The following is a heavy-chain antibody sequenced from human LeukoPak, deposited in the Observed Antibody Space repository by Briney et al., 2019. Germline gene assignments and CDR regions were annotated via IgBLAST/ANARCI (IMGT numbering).Heavy chain of an antibody. CDR3: ARRSYGSGSYYKGPWFDP. J-gene: IGHJ5*02. CDR2: IYYSGST. CDR1: GGSISSYY. V-gene: IGHV4-59*12. Sequence: SETLSLTCTVSGGSISSYYWSWIRQPPGKGLEWIGYIYYSGSTNYNPSLKSRVTISVDTSKNQFSLKLSSVTAADTAVYYCARRSYGSGSYYKGPWFDPWGQGTLVTVSS. D-gene: IGHD3-10*01.